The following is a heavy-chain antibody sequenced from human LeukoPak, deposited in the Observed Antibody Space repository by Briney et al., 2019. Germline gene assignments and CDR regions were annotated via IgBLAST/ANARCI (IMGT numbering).Heavy chain of an antibody. D-gene: IGHD3-22*01. V-gene: IGHV1-69*04. Sequence: ASVKVSCKASGGTFSSYAISWVRQAPGQGLEWMGRIIPILGIANYAQKFQGRVTITADKSTSTAYMELSSLRSEDTAVYYCAREVYDSSGYTYYFDHWGQGTLVTVSS. J-gene: IGHJ4*02. CDR3: AREVYDSSGYTYYFDH. CDR1: GGTFSSYA. CDR2: IIPILGIA.